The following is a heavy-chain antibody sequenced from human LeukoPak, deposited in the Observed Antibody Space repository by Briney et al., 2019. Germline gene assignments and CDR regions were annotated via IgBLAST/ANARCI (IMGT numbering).Heavy chain of an antibody. CDR3: ARGRDYGDYYFDY. CDR2: ISSSSSTI. CDR1: GFTFSSYA. D-gene: IGHD4-17*01. Sequence: PGGSLRLSCAASGFTFSSYAMSWVRQAPGKGLEWVSYISSSSSTIYYADSVKGRFTISRDNAKNSLYLQMNSLRDEDTAVYYCARGRDYGDYYFDYWGQGTLVTVSS. J-gene: IGHJ4*02. V-gene: IGHV3-48*02.